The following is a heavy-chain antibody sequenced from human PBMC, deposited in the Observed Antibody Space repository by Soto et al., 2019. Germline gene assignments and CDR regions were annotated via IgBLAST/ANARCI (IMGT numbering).Heavy chain of an antibody. J-gene: IGHJ4*02. D-gene: IGHD4-4*01. CDR3: AKDWVGGSNRYQLDY. Sequence: GGSLRLSCAASRFTFSDYGMHWVRQAPGKGLEWVAGISHGATRKSYSDSVKGRFIISRDNSKKMLYLQLNSLGREDTAVYYCAKDWVGGSNRYQLDYWGRGTLVTVSS. CDR2: ISHGATRK. CDR1: RFTFSDYG. V-gene: IGHV3-30*18.